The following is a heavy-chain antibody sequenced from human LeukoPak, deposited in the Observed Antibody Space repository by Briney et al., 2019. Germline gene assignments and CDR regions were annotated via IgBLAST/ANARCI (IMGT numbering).Heavy chain of an antibody. D-gene: IGHD6-19*01. CDR1: GGSISSGGYY. Sequence: SETLSLTCTVSGGSISSGGYYWIWIRPPPGKGLEGIGNVYYSGSTYYNPSLKSRVTISVDTSKNQFSLKLSSVTAADTAVYYCARPYNSGWKGGFDYWGQGTLVTVSS. CDR2: VYYSGST. J-gene: IGHJ4*02. CDR3: ARPYNSGWKGGFDY. V-gene: IGHV4-31*03.